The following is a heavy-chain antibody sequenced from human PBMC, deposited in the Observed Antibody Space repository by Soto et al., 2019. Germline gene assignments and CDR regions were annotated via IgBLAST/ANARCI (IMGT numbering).Heavy chain of an antibody. CDR2: IYSGGST. V-gene: IGHV3-66*01. CDR1: GFTVSSNY. Sequence: GGSLRLSCAASGFTVSSNYMSWVRQAPGKGLEWVSVIYSGGSTYYADSVKGRFTISRDNSKNTLYLQMNSLRAEDTAVYYCARARTQDYCSGGSCYPYYFDYWGQGTLVTVSS. CDR3: ARARTQDYCSGGSCYPYYFDY. D-gene: IGHD2-15*01. J-gene: IGHJ4*02.